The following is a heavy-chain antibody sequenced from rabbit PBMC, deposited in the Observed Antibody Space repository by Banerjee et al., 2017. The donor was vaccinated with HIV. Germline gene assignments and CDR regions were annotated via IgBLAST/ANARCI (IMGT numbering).Heavy chain of an antibody. D-gene: IGHD4-1*01. J-gene: IGHJ4*01. V-gene: IGHV1S45*01. Sequence: QEQLVESGGGLVQPEGSLTLTCKASGFDFSSNAMCWVRQAPGKGLEWIACINTGSSGNTYYASWAKGRFTISKTSSTTVTLQMTSLTAADTATYFCARDQVDRAWGEGYVFNLWGQGTLVTVS. CDR2: INTGSSGNT. CDR1: GFDFSSNA. CDR3: ARDQVDRAWGEGYVFNL.